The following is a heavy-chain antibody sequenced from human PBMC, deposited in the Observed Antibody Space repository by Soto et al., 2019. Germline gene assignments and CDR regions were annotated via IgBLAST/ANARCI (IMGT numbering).Heavy chain of an antibody. V-gene: IGHV4-30-2*01. CDR1: GGSISSGGYS. Sequence: QLQLQESGSGLVKPSQTLSLTCAVSGGSISSGGYSWSWIRQPPGKGLEWIGYIYHRGSTYYNPSLKSRVTRSVDRVKNQFSLKLSSVTAADTAVYYCARGSDYYDSSGYPESFDYWGQGTLVTVSS. CDR2: IYHRGST. CDR3: ARGSDYYDSSGYPESFDY. D-gene: IGHD3-22*01. J-gene: IGHJ4*02.